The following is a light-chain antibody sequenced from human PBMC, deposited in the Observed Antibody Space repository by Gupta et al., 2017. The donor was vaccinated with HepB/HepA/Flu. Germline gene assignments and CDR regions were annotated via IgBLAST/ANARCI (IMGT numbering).Light chain of an antibody. CDR1: QSVSSSF. V-gene: IGKV3-20*01. CDR2: GAS. Sequence: EIVLTQSPGTLSLSPGETATISCRASQSVSSSFLAWYQQKPAQAPRLLIQGASTRTTGIPDRFRGSGSGTDFTLTISRLEPEDFAVYYCQQYGSSPRITFGQGTRLEIK. J-gene: IGKJ5*01. CDR3: QQYGSSPRIT.